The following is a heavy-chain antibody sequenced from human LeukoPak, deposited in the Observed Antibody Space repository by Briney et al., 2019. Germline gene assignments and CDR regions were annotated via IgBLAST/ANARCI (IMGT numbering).Heavy chain of an antibody. CDR1: GYTFTNYG. V-gene: IGHV1-18*01. J-gene: IGHJ4*02. D-gene: IGHD2-21*01. CDR2: ISIFNANT. Sequence: ASVKVSCKASGYTFTNYGISWVRQAPGQGLAWMGWISIFNANTNYAQKLQGRVTMTTDTSTSTAYMELRGLRSDDTAVYYCARGVISPLDYWGQGTLVTVSS. CDR3: ARGVISPLDY.